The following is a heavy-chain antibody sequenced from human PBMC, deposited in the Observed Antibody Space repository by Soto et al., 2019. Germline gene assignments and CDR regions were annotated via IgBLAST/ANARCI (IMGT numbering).Heavy chain of an antibody. CDR3: AKDRSVVVVPAAFDP. D-gene: IGHD2-2*01. CDR1: GFTFSSYA. J-gene: IGHJ5*02. CDR2: ISGSGGST. V-gene: IGHV3-23*01. Sequence: GSLRLSCAASGFTFSSYAMSWVRQAPGKGLEWVSAISGSGGSTYYADSVKGRFTISRDNSKNTLYLQMNSLRAEDTAVYYCAKDRSVVVVPAAFDPWGQGTLVTVSS.